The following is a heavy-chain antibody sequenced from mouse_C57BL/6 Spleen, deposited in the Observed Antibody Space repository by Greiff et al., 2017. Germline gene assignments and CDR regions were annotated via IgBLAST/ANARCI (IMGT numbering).Heavy chain of an antibody. J-gene: IGHJ1*03. CDR1: GYTFTSYG. D-gene: IGHD2-3*01. CDR2: IYPRSGNT. CDR3: ARSYDGYYVYFDV. Sequence: VQLQQSGAELARPGASVKLSCKASGYTFTSYGISWVKQRTGQGLEWIGEIYPRSGNTSYNEKFKGKAPLPADKSSSPAYMELRSLTSEDSAVYFCARSYDGYYVYFDVWGTGTTVTVSS. V-gene: IGHV1-81*01.